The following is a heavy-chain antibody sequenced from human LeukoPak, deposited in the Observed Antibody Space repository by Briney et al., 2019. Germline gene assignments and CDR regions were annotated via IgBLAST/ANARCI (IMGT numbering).Heavy chain of an antibody. D-gene: IGHD4-23*01. CDR1: GYSTSSDNW. Sequence: SDTLSLTCAVSGYSTSSDNWWGWIRQPPGKGLEWIGYIHYSGITYYSPSLKSRVTLSVDTSKNQFSLRLSPVTAVDTAMYYCARKPNSIYWFDPWGQGTLVTVSS. CDR2: IHYSGIT. J-gene: IGHJ5*02. CDR3: ARKPNSIYWFDP. V-gene: IGHV4-28*01.